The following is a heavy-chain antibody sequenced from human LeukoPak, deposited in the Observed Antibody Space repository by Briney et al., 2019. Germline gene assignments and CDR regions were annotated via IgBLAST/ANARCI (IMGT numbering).Heavy chain of an antibody. CDR3: ARHGYCTNGVCNWFDP. Sequence: GESLKISCKGSGYSFTSYWIGWVRQMPGKGLEWMGIIYPGDSDTRYSPSFQGQVTISADRPISTAYLQWSSLKASDTAMYYCARHGYCTNGVCNWFDPWGQGTLVTVSS. CDR1: GYSFTSYW. D-gene: IGHD2-8*01. J-gene: IGHJ5*02. V-gene: IGHV5-51*01. CDR2: IYPGDSDT.